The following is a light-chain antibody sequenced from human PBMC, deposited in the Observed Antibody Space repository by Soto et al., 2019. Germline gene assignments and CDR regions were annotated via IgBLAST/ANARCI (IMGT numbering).Light chain of an antibody. V-gene: IGKV3-20*01. CDR3: QQYRNWPPST. J-gene: IGKJ5*01. Sequence: EIVLTQSPGTLSLSPGERATLSCWASQSVSSTYLVWYQQKPGQAPRLLIYGASSRATGIPDRFSGSGSGTDFTLTISRLEPEDIAVYYCQQYRNWPPSTFGQGTRLDI. CDR1: QSVSSTY. CDR2: GAS.